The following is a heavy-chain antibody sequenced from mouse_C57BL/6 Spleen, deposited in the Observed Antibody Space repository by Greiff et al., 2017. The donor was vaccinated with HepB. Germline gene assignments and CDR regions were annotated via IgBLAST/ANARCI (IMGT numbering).Heavy chain of an antibody. Sequence: EVQLQQSGPELVKPGASVKISCKASGYTFTDYYMNWVKQSHGKSLEWIGDINPNNGGTSYNQKFKGKATLTVDKSSSTAYMELRSLTSEDSAVYYCARERRTGIPFDYWGQGTTLTVSS. V-gene: IGHV1-26*01. D-gene: IGHD4-1*01. J-gene: IGHJ2*01. CDR1: GYTFTDYY. CDR3: ARERRTGIPFDY. CDR2: INPNNGGT.